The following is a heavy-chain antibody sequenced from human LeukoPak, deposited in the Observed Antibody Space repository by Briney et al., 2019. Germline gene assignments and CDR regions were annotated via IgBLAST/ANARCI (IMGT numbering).Heavy chain of an antibody. Sequence: SETLSLTCTVSGGSISSYYWSWIRQPPGKGLEWLGYIYYSGSTNYNPSLKSRVTISVDTSKNQFSLKLSSVTAADTAVYYCARDYTKTYAFDIWGQGTMVTVSS. J-gene: IGHJ3*02. D-gene: IGHD3-16*01. V-gene: IGHV4-59*01. CDR1: GGSISSYY. CDR3: ARDYTKTYAFDI. CDR2: IYYSGST.